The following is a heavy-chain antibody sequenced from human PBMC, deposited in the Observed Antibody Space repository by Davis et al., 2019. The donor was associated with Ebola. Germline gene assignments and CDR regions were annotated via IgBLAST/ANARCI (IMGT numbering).Heavy chain of an antibody. CDR3: ARGGLVPAALYL. J-gene: IGHJ3*01. Sequence: PSETLSLTCTVSGASMTSYYWSWIRQPPGKGLEWIGYIAYTGNTIYNSSLKGRVTISGDTSKKQFSLRLSSVTAADTAVYYCARGGLVPAALYLWGQGTMVTVSS. D-gene: IGHD2-2*01. CDR2: IAYTGNT. V-gene: IGHV4-59*01. CDR1: GASMTSYY.